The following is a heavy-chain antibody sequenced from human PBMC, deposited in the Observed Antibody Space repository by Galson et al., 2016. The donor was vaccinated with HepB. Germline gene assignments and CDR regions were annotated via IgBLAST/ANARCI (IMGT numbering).Heavy chain of an antibody. CDR2: ISGSRGNT. Sequence: SLRLSCAASGFTFSMYGMSWVRQAPGKGLEWVSSISGSRGNTYYADFVKGRFTISRDNSKNTVYLQMSRLRVDDTAVYYCAKVGWREYDGYWGQGTLVTVSS. CDR3: AKVGWREYDGY. CDR1: GFTFSMYG. J-gene: IGHJ4*02. V-gene: IGHV3-23*01. D-gene: IGHD3-10*01.